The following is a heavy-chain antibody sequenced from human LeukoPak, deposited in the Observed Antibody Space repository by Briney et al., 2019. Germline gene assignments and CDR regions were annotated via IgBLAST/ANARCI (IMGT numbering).Heavy chain of an antibody. J-gene: IGHJ6*03. Sequence: PGGCLRLSCAASGFTFSTYTMNWVRQPPGKGLEWVSNIGTSSSTIYYADSVKGRFTISRDNSKNTLYLQMDSLRAEDTAVYYCAKDAGDLYYYYMDVWGKGTTVTVSS. CDR1: GFTFSTYT. CDR3: AKDAGDLYYYYMDV. CDR2: IGTSSSTI. V-gene: IGHV3-48*01. D-gene: IGHD3-10*01.